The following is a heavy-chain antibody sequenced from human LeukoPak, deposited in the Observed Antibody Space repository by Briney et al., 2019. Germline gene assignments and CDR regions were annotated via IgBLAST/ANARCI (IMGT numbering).Heavy chain of an antibody. J-gene: IGHJ5*02. CDR2: IIPILGIA. D-gene: IGHD3-10*01. Sequence: SVEVSCKASGGTFSSYAISWVRQAPGQGLEWMGRIIPILGIANYAQKFQGRVTITADKSTSTAYMELSSLRSEDTAVYYCAPGNWFDPWGQGTLVTVSS. CDR1: GGTFSSYA. CDR3: APGNWFDP. V-gene: IGHV1-69*04.